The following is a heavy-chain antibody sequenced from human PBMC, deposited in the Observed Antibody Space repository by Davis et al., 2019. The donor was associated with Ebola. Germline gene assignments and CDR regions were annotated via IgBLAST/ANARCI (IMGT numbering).Heavy chain of an antibody. CDR1: GFTFSSYA. Sequence: GESLKISCAASGFTFSSYAMSWVRQAPGKGLEWVSAISGSGGSTYYADFVKGRFTISRDNSKNTLYLQLNSLRDDDTAVYYCARGLSGTYGFDYWGQGTLVTVSS. J-gene: IGHJ4*02. CDR2: ISGSGGST. V-gene: IGHV3-23*01. D-gene: IGHD1-26*01. CDR3: ARGLSGTYGFDY.